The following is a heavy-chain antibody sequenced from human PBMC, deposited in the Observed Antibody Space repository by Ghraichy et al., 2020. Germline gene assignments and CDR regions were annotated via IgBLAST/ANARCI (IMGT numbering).Heavy chain of an antibody. CDR1: GFTFSNFA. J-gene: IGHJ4*02. Sequence: GESLNISCIASGFTFSNFAMNWVRQAPGKGLEWVACITTGSIIYYADSVKGRFTISRDNGKNSLYLQMNSLRDEDTAVYYCARARYSGLYHSDYWGQGTLVTVSS. CDR2: ITTGSII. V-gene: IGHV3-48*02. D-gene: IGHD1-26*01. CDR3: ARARYSGLYHSDY.